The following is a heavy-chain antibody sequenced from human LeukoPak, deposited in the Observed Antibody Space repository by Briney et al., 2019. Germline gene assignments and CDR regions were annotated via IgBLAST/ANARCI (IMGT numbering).Heavy chain of an antibody. D-gene: IGHD5-12*01. Sequence: GASVKVSCKASGYTFTGYYMHWVRQAPGQGLEWMGWINPNSGGTNYAQKFQGRVTMTRDTSISTDYMELSRLRSDDPAVYYCARGAMVATLFFDYWGQGTLVTVSS. CDR1: GYTFTGYY. J-gene: IGHJ4*02. V-gene: IGHV1-2*02. CDR2: INPNSGGT. CDR3: ARGAMVATLFFDY.